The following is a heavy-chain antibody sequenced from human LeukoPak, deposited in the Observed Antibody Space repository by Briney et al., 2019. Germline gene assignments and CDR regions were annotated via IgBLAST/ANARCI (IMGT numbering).Heavy chain of an antibody. CDR1: GFTYSGYW. D-gene: IGHD2-15*01. Sequence: LAGGSLRLSCAASGFTYSGYWMSWVRQAPGKGLEWVANIKQDGSEKYYVDSVKGRFTISRDNAKNSLYLQMNSLRAEDTAVYYCARDRPNYCSGGSCYVNFDPWGQGTLVTVSS. CDR3: ARDRPNYCSGGSCYVNFDP. V-gene: IGHV3-7*01. J-gene: IGHJ5*02. CDR2: IKQDGSEK.